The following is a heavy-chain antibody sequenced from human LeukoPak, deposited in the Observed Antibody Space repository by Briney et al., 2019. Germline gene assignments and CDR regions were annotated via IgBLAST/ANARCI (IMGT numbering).Heavy chain of an antibody. CDR3: ARDKIVGATTLDY. V-gene: IGHV3-7*01. J-gene: IGHJ4*02. CDR2: IKQDGGET. Sequence: GGSLRLSCAASGFAFRSYWMSWVRQAPGKGLEWVAIIKQDGGETYYVDSVKGRFTISRDNAKNSLYLQMNNLRGEDTAVYYCARDKIVGATTLDYWGQGTLVTVSS. D-gene: IGHD1-26*01. CDR1: GFAFRSYW.